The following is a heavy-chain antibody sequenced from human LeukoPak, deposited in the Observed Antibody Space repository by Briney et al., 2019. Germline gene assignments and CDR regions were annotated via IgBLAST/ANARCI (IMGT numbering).Heavy chain of an antibody. D-gene: IGHD2-8*01. Sequence: ASVKVSCKASGYTLTSYDINWVRQAPGQGLEWMGWVTPSSGGTGYAQKFQGRVTISRDTSIGTTYLELSSLRSEDTAVYYCARGEVQCMDYWGQGTLVTVSS. CDR3: ARGEVQCMDY. J-gene: IGHJ4*02. CDR2: VTPSSGGT. CDR1: GYTLTSYD. V-gene: IGHV1-8*03.